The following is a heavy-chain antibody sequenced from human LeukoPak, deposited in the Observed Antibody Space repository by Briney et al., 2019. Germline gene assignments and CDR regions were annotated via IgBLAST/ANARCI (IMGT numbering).Heavy chain of an antibody. V-gene: IGHV1-2*02. CDR2: INPNSGGT. Sequence: AASVKVSCKSSGYTFTGYYMHWVRQAPGQGLEWMGWINPNSGGTNYAQTFQGSVTMTRDTSISTAYMELSRLRSDDTAVYYCARLIQLWLQDEDWFDPWGQGTLVTVSS. J-gene: IGHJ5*02. CDR3: ARLIQLWLQDEDWFDP. CDR1: GYTFTGYY. D-gene: IGHD5-18*01.